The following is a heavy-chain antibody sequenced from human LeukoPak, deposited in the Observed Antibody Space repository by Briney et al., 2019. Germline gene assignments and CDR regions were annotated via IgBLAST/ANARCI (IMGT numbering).Heavy chain of an antibody. Sequence: SETLSLTCSVSGVSISSSSYFWGCIRQPPGKGLECIGNIYYSGSTYYNPSLKSRVTISVDTSKNQFSLKLSSVTAADTAVYYCARLDQGYCSGTSCYRGGDYWGQGTLVTVSS. CDR3: ARLDQGYCSGTSCYRGGDY. D-gene: IGHD2-2*02. J-gene: IGHJ4*02. CDR1: GVSISSSSYF. V-gene: IGHV4-39*01. CDR2: IYYSGST.